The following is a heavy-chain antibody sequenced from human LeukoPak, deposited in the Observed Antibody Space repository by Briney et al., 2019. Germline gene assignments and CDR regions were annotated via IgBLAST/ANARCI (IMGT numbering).Heavy chain of an antibody. J-gene: IGHJ6*03. CDR2: IRSKANSYAT. CDR1: GFTFSGSG. D-gene: IGHD6-13*01. CDR3: TRQVAAAGTGGAYYYYYMDV. V-gene: IGHV3-73*01. Sequence: TGGSLRLSCAAPGFTFSGSGMHWVRQASGKGLEWVGRIRSKANSYATAYAASVKGRFTISRDDSKNTAYLQMNSLKTEDTAVYYCTRQVAAAGTGGAYYYYYMDVWGKGTTVTVSS.